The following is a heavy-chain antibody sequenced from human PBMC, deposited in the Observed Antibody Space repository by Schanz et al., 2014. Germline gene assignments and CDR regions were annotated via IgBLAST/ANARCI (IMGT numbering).Heavy chain of an antibody. CDR2: INPSGGST. D-gene: IGHD5-12*01. CDR3: ARAFGGYDPAGALDY. V-gene: IGHV1-2*04. Sequence: QVQLVQSGAEVKKPGASVKVSCKASGYTFTSHGISWVRQAPGQGLEWMGMINPSGGSTTYAQKFQGWVTMTRDTSISTAYMELSRLKSDDTAVYYCARAFGGYDPAGALDYWGQGTLVTVSS. CDR1: GYTFTSHG. J-gene: IGHJ4*02.